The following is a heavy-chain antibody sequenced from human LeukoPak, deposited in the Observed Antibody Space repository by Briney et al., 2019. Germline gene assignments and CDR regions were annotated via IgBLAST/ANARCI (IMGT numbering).Heavy chain of an antibody. J-gene: IGHJ6*03. V-gene: IGHV1-69*05. D-gene: IGHD5-18*01. CDR1: GGTFSSYA. CDR3: ARSRGYSYGNYYMDV. CDR2: IIPIFGTA. Sequence: SVKVSCKASGGTFSSYAISWVRQAPGQGLEWMGGIIPIFGTANYAQKFQGRVTITTDESTSTAYMELSSLRSEDTAVYYCARSRGYSYGNYYMDVWGKGTTVTVSS.